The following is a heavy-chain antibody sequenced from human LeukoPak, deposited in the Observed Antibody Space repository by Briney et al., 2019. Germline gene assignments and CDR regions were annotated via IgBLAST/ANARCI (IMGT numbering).Heavy chain of an antibody. CDR3: ARDSGHSKNRKQHNDAFDI. CDR1: GYTFTGYY. CDR2: INPNSGGA. J-gene: IGHJ3*02. Sequence: ASVKVSCKASGYTFTGYYMHWVRQAPGQGLEWMGWINPNSGGANYAQKFQGRVTMTRDTSISTAYMELSRLRSDDTAVYYCARDSGHSKNRKQHNDAFDIWGQGTMVTVSS. V-gene: IGHV1-2*02. D-gene: IGHD6-13*01.